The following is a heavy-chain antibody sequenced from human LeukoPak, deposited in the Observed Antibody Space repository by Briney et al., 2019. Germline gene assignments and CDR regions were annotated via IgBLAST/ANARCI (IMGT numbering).Heavy chain of an antibody. V-gene: IGHV3-23*01. Sequence: GGSLRLSCAASGFTFSSYAMSWVRQAPGKGLEWVSAISGSGGSTYYADSVKGRFTISRDNSKNTLYLQMNSLGAEGTAVYYCAIRKGATSFDYWGQGTLVTVSS. CDR3: AIRKGATSFDY. CDR1: GFTFSSYA. D-gene: IGHD1-26*01. CDR2: ISGSGGST. J-gene: IGHJ4*02.